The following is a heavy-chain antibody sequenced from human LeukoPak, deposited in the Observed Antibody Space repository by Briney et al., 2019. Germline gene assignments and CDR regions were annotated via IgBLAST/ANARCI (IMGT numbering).Heavy chain of an antibody. CDR3: ARDSGLGGYNFPDDYFDY. CDR2: INTDGSST. CDR1: GFTFSSYW. Sequence: PGGSLRLSCAASGFTFSSYWMHWVRQAPGKGLVWVSRINTDGSSTSYADSVKGRFTISRDNAKNTLYLQMNRLRAEDTAVYYCARDSGLGGYNFPDDYFDYWGQGTLVTVSS. J-gene: IGHJ4*02. D-gene: IGHD5-24*01. V-gene: IGHV3-74*01.